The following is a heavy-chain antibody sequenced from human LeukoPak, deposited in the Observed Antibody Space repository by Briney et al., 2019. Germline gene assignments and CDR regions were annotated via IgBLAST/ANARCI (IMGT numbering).Heavy chain of an antibody. D-gene: IGHD3-22*01. J-gene: IGHJ4*02. CDR2: INAGNGNT. V-gene: IGHV1-3*01. CDR1: GYTFTTYA. CDR3: ARDLGVVVIPTGEYYFDC. Sequence: GASVTVSCKASGYTFTTYAMHWVRQAPGQRLEWMGWINAGNGNTKYSQKFQGRVTFTRDTSASTAYVELSSLRSEDTAVYYCARDLGVVVIPTGEYYFDCWGQGTLVAVSS.